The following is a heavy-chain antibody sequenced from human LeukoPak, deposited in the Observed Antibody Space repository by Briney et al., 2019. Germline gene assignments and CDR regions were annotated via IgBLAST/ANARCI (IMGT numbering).Heavy chain of an antibody. J-gene: IGHJ6*02. CDR3: ARYLRPYGMDV. CDR2: IYTILST. D-gene: IGHD1-14*01. CDR1: GGSISSYY. V-gene: IGHV4-4*07. Sequence: PSETLSLTCTVSGGSISSYYWSWIRQPAGKGLEWIGRIYTILSTNYNPSLKSRVTMSVDTSKNQFSLKLSSVTAADPAVYYCARYLRPYGMDVWGQGTTVTVSS.